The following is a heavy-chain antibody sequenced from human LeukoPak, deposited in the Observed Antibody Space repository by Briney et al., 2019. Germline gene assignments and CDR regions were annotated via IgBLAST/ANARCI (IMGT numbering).Heavy chain of an antibody. J-gene: IGHJ5*02. CDR1: GYTFTSYA. CDR3: ARGPLRITIFGVVTAPPFDP. Sequence: PGASVKVSCKASGYTFTSYAMHWVRQAPGQRLEWMGWINAGNGNTKYSQKFQGRVIITRDTSASTAYMELSSLRSEDTAVYYCARGPLRITIFGVVTAPPFDPWGQGTLVTVSS. V-gene: IGHV1-3*01. D-gene: IGHD3-3*01. CDR2: INAGNGNT.